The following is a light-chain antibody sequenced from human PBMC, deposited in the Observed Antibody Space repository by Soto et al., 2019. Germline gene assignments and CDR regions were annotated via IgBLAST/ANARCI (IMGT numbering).Light chain of an antibody. J-gene: IGKJ1*01. V-gene: IGKV1-5*03. CDR2: KAS. Sequence: LQTNQAPSTMSASVGDRVTITCRASQSISVWLAWYQQKAGKAPNLLIYKASRLESGVPSRFSGSGSETEFTLTISGLQPGDSATYYCQQYNSYSPTFGQGTKVDIK. CDR3: QQYNSYSPT. CDR1: QSISVW.